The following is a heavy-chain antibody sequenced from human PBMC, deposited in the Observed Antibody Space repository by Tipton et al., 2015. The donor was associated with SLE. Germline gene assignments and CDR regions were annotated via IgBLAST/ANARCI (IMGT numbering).Heavy chain of an antibody. CDR1: GVSISSNYW. CDR3: AGDVSRAFDI. CDR2: IHHSGST. Sequence: TLSLTCAVSGVSISSNYWWNWVRQPPGKGLEWIGEIHHSGSTNYNPSLRNRVTISIDSSKKQFSLNRTSVTAADTAVYYCAGDVSRAFDIWGQGTMVAVSS. J-gene: IGHJ3*02. V-gene: IGHV4-4*02.